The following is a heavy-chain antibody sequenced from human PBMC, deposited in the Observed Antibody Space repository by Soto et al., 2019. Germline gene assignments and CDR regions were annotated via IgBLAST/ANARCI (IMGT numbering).Heavy chain of an antibody. Sequence: QVHLVESGGGVVQPGRSLRLSCAASGFTFSGYAMHGVRQAPGKGLEWVAVISYDGSKTYHADSVKGRFTISRDNSKNTLYLQMNSLRAEDTAVYYCATENKNWELLYWCQGTLVTVSS. CDR1: GFTFSGYA. CDR3: ATENKNWELLY. D-gene: IGHD1-26*01. J-gene: IGHJ4*02. V-gene: IGHV3-30-3*01. CDR2: ISYDGSKT.